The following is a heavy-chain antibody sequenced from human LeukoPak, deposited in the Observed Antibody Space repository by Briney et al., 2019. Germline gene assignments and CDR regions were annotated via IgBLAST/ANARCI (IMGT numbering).Heavy chain of an antibody. J-gene: IGHJ5*02. Sequence: PGGSLRLSCAASGFTFSSYAMSWVRQAPGRGLEWVSIIGSDGTIFYAASVEGGVSISRDNYKITLYLQMNSLRAEDTAIYYWARPRVPVAGTRYFDTWGQGALVTVSS. CDR1: GFTFSSYA. D-gene: IGHD6-19*01. CDR3: ARPRVPVAGTRYFDT. V-gene: IGHV3-23*01. CDR2: IIGSDGTI.